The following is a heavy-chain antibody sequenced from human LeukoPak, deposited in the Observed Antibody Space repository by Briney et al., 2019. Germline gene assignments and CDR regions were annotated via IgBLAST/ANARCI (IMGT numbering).Heavy chain of an antibody. V-gene: IGHV3-30*03. J-gene: IGHJ4*02. CDR2: ISYDGSNK. Sequence: PGGSLRLSCAASGFTFSSYGMHWVRQAPGKGLEWVAVISYDGSNKYYADSVKGRFTISRDNSKNTLYLRMNSLRAEDTAVYYCATSIANTAMAIDYWGQGTLVTVSS. D-gene: IGHD5-18*01. CDR1: GFTFSSYG. CDR3: ATSIANTAMAIDY.